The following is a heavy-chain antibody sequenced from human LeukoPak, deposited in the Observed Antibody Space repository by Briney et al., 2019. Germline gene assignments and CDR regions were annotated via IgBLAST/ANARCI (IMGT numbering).Heavy chain of an antibody. CDR2: ISGSGGST. CDR1: GFTFSSYA. V-gene: IGHV3-23*01. J-gene: IGHJ4*02. D-gene: IGHD1-26*01. CDR3: AKDRVRVGARGYFDY. Sequence: GGSLRLSCAASGFTFSSYAMSWVRQAPGKGLEWVSAISGSGGSTYYADSVKGRFTISRDNSKNTLYLQMNSLRAEDTAVYYCAKDRVRVGARGYFDYWGQGTLVTVSS.